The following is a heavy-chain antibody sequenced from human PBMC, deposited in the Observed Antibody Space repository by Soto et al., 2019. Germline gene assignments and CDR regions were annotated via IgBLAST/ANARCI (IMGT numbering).Heavy chain of an antibody. Sequence: GASVKVSCKASGGTFSSYAISWVRQAPGQGLEWMGGIIPIFGTANYAQKFQGRVTMTRDTSTSTVYMELSSLRSEDTAVHYCASLNDYGDIEAFDIWGQGTMVTVSS. CDR3: ASLNDYGDIEAFDI. CDR1: GGTFSSYA. J-gene: IGHJ3*02. CDR2: IIPIFGTA. V-gene: IGHV1-69*05. D-gene: IGHD4-17*01.